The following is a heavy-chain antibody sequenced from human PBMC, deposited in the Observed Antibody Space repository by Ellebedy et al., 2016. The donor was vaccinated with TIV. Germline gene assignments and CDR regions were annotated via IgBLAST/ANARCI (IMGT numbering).Heavy chain of an antibody. CDR2: IYTSGST. J-gene: IGHJ4*02. CDR1: GGSISSGSYY. V-gene: IGHV4-61*02. Sequence: SETLSLXXTVSGGSISSGSYYWSCIRQPAGKGLEWIGRIYTSGSTNYNPSLKSRVTMSVDTSKNQFSLKLSSVTAADTTVYYCARDVPGYCSGGSCYFDYWGQGTLVTVSS. D-gene: IGHD2-15*01. CDR3: ARDVPGYCSGGSCYFDY.